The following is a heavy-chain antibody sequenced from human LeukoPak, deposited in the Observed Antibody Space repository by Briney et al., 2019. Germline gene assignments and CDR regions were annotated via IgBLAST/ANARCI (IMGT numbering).Heavy chain of an antibody. CDR1: GGSISSGGYY. CDR2: IYYSGST. J-gene: IGHJ5*02. CDR3: ARGMDFWSGPRFDP. Sequence: SQTLSLTCTVSGGSISSGGYYWSWIRQHPGKGLEWIGYIYYSGSTYYNPSLKSRVTISVDTSKNQFSLKLSSVTAADTAVYYCARGMDFWSGPRFDPWGQGTLVTVSS. D-gene: IGHD3-3*01. V-gene: IGHV4-31*03.